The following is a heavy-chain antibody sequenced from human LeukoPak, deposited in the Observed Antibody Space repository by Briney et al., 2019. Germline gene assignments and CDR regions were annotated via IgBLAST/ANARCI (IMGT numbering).Heavy chain of an antibody. CDR1: GGSISSYY. V-gene: IGHV4-59*01. J-gene: IGHJ5*02. Sequence: PSETLSLTCTVSGGSISSYYWSWIRQPPGKGLEWIGYIYYSGSTNYNPSLKSRVTISVDTSKNQFSLKLSSVTAADTAVYYCARGRTYYYGSGSSGNWFDPWGQGTLVTVSS. D-gene: IGHD3-10*01. CDR3: ARGRTYYYGSGSSGNWFDP. CDR2: IYYSGST.